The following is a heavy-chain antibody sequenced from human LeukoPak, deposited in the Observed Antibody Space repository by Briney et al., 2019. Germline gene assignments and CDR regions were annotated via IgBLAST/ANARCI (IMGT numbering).Heavy chain of an antibody. J-gene: IGHJ4*02. D-gene: IGHD5-18*01. CDR3: ASQGGPTAMVDY. CDR1: GGSISSSSYY. V-gene: IGHV4-39*07. CDR2: IYYSGST. Sequence: SETLSLTCTVSGGSISSSSYYWGWIRQPPGKGLEWIGSIYYSGSTYYNPSLKSRVTISVDTSKNQFSLKLSSVTAADTAVYYCASQGGPTAMVDYWGQGTLVTVSS.